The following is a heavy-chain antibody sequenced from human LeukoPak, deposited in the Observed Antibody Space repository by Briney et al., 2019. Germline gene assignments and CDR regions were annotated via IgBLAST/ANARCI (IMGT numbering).Heavy chain of an antibody. CDR2: ISGSGGST. Sequence: PGGSLRLSCAASGFTFSSYSMNWVRQAPGKGLEWVSDISGSGGSTYYADSVKGRFTISRDNSKNTLYLQMNSLRAEDTAVYYCANQDGAARLSSYFDYWGQGTLVTVSS. CDR3: ANQDGAARLSSYFDY. V-gene: IGHV3-23*01. D-gene: IGHD6-6*01. J-gene: IGHJ4*02. CDR1: GFTFSSYS.